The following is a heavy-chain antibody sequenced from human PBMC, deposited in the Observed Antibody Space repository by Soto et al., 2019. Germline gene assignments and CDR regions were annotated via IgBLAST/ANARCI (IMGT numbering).Heavy chain of an antibody. CDR2: IIPIFGTA. D-gene: IGHD3-3*01. V-gene: IGHV1-69*06. J-gene: IGHJ5*01. Sequence: ASVKVSCKASGGTFSSYAISWVRQAPGQGLEWMGGIIPIFGTANYAQKFQGRVTITADKSTSTAYMELSSLRSEDTAVYYCARDNGDFWSGYQNWLDYWGQGALVTVSS. CDR3: ARDNGDFWSGYQNWLDY. CDR1: GGTFSSYA.